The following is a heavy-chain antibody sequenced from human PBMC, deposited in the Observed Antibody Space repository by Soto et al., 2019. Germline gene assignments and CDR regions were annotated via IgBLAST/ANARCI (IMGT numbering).Heavy chain of an antibody. V-gene: IGHV3-74*01. CDR2: IRSDGRGT. CDR1: GFSFTNYW. J-gene: IGHJ6*02. D-gene: IGHD2-21*01. CDR3: ARDMWSTADYYDGMSV. Sequence: GGSLRLSCAAYGFSFTNYWMHWVRQGPGKGLVWVSRIRSDGRGTTYADSVKGRFTISRDNAKNTLYLQMNSLRDEDTAVYYCARDMWSTADYYDGMSVWGQGNTVTVSS.